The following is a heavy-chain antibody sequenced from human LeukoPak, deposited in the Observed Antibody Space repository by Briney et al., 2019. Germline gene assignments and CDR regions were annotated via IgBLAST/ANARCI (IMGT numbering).Heavy chain of an antibody. J-gene: IGHJ4*02. Sequence: GVSLRLSCAASGFTFSSYSMNWVRQAPGKGLGWVSSISSSSSYIYYADSVKGRFTISRDNAKNSLYLQMNSLRAEDTAVYYCARVVTSPPLFVIDYWGQGTLVTVSS. D-gene: IGHD2-2*01. V-gene: IGHV3-21*01. CDR3: ARVVTSPPLFVIDY. CDR2: ISSSSSYI. CDR1: GFTFSSYS.